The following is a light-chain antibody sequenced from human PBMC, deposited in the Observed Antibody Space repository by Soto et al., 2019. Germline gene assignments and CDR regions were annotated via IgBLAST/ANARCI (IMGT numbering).Light chain of an antibody. CDR2: AAS. Sequence: DIQMTQSPSSLSASVGDRVTITCRASQSISSYLNWYQQKPGKAPKLLIYAASSLQSGVPSRFSGSGSGTDFTLIISSLQPEDFATYYCQQSYSTPCTFGPGTKVDIK. J-gene: IGKJ3*01. CDR1: QSISSY. V-gene: IGKV1-39*01. CDR3: QQSYSTPCT.